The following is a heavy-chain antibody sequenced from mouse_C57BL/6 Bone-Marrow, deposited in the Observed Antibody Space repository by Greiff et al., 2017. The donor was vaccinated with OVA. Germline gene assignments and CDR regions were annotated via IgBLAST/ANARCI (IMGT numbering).Heavy chain of an antibody. CDR2: IDPETGGT. D-gene: IGHD2-3*01. J-gene: IGHJ4*01. CDR1: GYTFTDYE. Sequence: QVQLQQSGAELVRPGASVTLSCKASGYTFTDYEMHWVKQTPVHGLEWIGAIDPETGGTAYNQKFKGKAILTADKSSSTAYMELRSLTSEDSAVYYCTRSSYDGYPTRYAMDYWGQGTSVTVSS. V-gene: IGHV1-15*01. CDR3: TRSSYDGYPTRYAMDY.